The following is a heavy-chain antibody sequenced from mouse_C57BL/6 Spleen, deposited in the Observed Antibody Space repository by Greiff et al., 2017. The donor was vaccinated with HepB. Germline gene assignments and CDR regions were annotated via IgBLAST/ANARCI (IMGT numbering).Heavy chain of an antibody. CDR1: GYTFTSYW. D-gene: IGHD1-1*01. CDR3: ARSPYYGSSHWYFDV. Sequence: QVQLQQPGAELVKPGASVKLSCKASGYTFTSYWMHWVKQRPGQGLEWIGMIHPNGGSTNYNEKFKSKATLTVDKSSSTAYMQLSSLTSEDSAVYYCARSPYYGSSHWYFDVWGTGTTVTVSS. CDR2: IHPNGGST. J-gene: IGHJ1*03. V-gene: IGHV1-64*01.